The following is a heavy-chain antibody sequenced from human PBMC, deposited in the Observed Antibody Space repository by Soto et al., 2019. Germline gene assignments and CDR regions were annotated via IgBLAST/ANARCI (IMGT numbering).Heavy chain of an antibody. D-gene: IGHD2-15*01. V-gene: IGHV3-23*01. CDR3: AKGNLVVVVVAAISGDY. Sequence: GGSLRLSCAASGFTFSSYAMSWVRQAPGKGLEWVSAISGSGGSTYYADSVKGRFTISRDNSKNTLYLQMNSLRAEDTAVYYCAKGNLVVVVVAAISGDYWGQGTLVTVS. CDR2: ISGSGGST. J-gene: IGHJ4*02. CDR1: GFTFSSYA.